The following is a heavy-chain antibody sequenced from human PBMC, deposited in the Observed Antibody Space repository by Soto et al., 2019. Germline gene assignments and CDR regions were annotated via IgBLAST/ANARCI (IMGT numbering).Heavy chain of an antibody. J-gene: IGHJ4*02. CDR2: LSNTGRRT. D-gene: IGHD1-26*01. CDR1: VFPFGANA. CDR3: ATEMGATQGPFDN. Sequence: LRLSCVVSVFPFGANAMSWVRQAPGKGLEWVSGLSNTGRRTSYADSVKGRFNISRDNSENTVYLQMNSLRVEDTAVYYCATEMGATQGPFDNWGQGTLVTVSS. V-gene: IGHV3-23*01.